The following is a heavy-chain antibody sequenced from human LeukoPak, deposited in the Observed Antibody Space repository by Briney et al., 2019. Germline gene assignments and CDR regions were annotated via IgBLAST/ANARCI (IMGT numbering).Heavy chain of an antibody. Sequence: GGSLRLSCAASGFTFSSYEMNWVRQAPGKGLEWVSYISSSGSTIYYADSVKGRFTISRDNAKNSLYLQMNSLRAEDTAVYYCARDVGYYDSSGYYYAQGWGQGTLVTVSS. V-gene: IGHV3-48*03. CDR1: GFTFSSYE. CDR3: ARDVGYYDSSGYYYAQG. CDR2: ISSSGSTI. J-gene: IGHJ4*02. D-gene: IGHD3-22*01.